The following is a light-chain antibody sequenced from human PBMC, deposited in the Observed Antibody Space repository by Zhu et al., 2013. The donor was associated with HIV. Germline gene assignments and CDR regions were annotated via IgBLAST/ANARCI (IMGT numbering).Light chain of an antibody. CDR2: DAS. CDR1: QSISSW. CDR3: QQYGRSPLT. Sequence: DIQMTQSPSTLSASVGDRVTITCRASQSISSWLAWYQQKPGKAPKLLIYDASTLQSGVPSQFSGDGSGTHFTLTISSLQPDDFAVYYCQQYGRSPLTFGGGTTVEI. J-gene: IGKJ4*01. V-gene: IGKV1-5*01.